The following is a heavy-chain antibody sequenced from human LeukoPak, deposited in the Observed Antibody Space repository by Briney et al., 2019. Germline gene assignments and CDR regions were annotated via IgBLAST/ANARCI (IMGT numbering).Heavy chain of an antibody. J-gene: IGHJ4*02. Sequence: GGSLRLSCAASGFTFSSYAMSWVRQAPGKGLEWVSAISGSGGSTYYADSVKGRFTISRDNSKNTLYLQMNSLRAEDAAVYYCAKLMVRGTSFDYWGQGTLVTVSS. CDR2: ISGSGGST. V-gene: IGHV3-23*01. CDR1: GFTFSSYA. D-gene: IGHD3-10*01. CDR3: AKLMVRGTSFDY.